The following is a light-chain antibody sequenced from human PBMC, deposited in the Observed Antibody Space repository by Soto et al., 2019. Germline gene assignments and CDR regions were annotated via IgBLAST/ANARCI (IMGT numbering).Light chain of an antibody. CDR1: QSVSLS. CDR3: QQYSNWPIT. V-gene: IGKV3-15*01. CDR2: GAS. J-gene: IGKJ5*01. Sequence: EIVLTQSPATLSVSLGDSATLSCRAGQSVSLSLAWYQMRPGQPPRLLIYGASTRATDIPARFRGTGSGTDFTLTISSLQSEDFAVYYCQQYSNWPITFGQGTRLEIK.